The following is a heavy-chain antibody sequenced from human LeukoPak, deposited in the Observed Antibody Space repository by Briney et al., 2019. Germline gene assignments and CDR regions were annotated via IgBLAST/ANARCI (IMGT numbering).Heavy chain of an antibody. J-gene: IGHJ4*02. Sequence: GGSLRLSCAASGFTFSSYEMNWVRRAPGKGLEWVSYISSDAASIYYADSVRGRFTISRDNAKNSLFLQVYSLRDEDTAVYCARGMNGVGGYDILIDYWGQGTLVTVSS. CDR1: GFTFSSYE. CDR3: ARGMNGVGGYDILIDY. D-gene: IGHD3-9*01. V-gene: IGHV3-48*03. CDR2: ISSDAASI.